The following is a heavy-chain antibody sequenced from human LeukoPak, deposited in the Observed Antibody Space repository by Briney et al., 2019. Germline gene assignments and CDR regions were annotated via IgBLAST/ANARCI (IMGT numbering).Heavy chain of an antibody. Sequence: GGSLRLSCAASGFTVSRNYMSWVRQAPGKGLEWVSVIYSGGRTYYSDSVKGRFTISRDNSKNTLYLQMNSLRAEDTAVYYCAKDELRYFDWLAGHDYWGQGTLVTVSS. D-gene: IGHD3-9*01. V-gene: IGHV3-66*02. J-gene: IGHJ4*02. CDR3: AKDELRYFDWLAGHDY. CDR1: GFTVSRNY. CDR2: IYSGGRT.